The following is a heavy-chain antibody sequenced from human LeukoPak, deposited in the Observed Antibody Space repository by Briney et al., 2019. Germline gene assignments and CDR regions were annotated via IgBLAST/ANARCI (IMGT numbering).Heavy chain of an antibody. CDR1: GFTFTSYG. CDR3: ARENQLLYHSSHPDWYYYYMDV. V-gene: IGHV1-18*01. CDR2: ISAYNGNT. J-gene: IGHJ6*03. Sequence: GGSLRLSCAASGFTFTSYGISWVRQAPGQGLEWMGWISAYNGNTNYAQKLQGRVTMTTDTSTSTAYMELRSLRSDDTAVYYCARENQLLYHSSHPDWYYYYMDVWGKGTTVTVSS. D-gene: IGHD6-13*01.